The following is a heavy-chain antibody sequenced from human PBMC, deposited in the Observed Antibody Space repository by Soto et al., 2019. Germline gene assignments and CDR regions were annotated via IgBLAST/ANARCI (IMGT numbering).Heavy chain of an antibody. CDR2: IKIDGSSA. V-gene: IGHV3-74*01. J-gene: IGHJ4*02. CDR1: GFTFSNYW. CDR3: ARDKSGPADY. D-gene: IGHD5-12*01. Sequence: GGSLRLSCAAAGFTFSNYWMHWVRRAPGKGLEWVSLIKIDGSSATYADFVKGRFTISRDNAKNTLYLQMNSLRAEDTALYYCARDKSGPADYWGQGTLVTVSS.